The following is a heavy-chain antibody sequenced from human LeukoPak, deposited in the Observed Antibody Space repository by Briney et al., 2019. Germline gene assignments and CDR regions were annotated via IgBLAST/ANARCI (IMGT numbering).Heavy chain of an antibody. CDR3: ARPQGATKDAFDI. D-gene: IGHD1-26*01. Sequence: GESLKISCKGSGYRFTSYWIGWVRQMPGKGLEWMGIIYPGDSDTRYSPSFQGQVTISADKSISTAYLQWSSLKASDTAMYYCARPQGATKDAFDIWGQGTMVIVSS. V-gene: IGHV5-51*01. CDR1: GYRFTSYW. CDR2: IYPGDSDT. J-gene: IGHJ3*02.